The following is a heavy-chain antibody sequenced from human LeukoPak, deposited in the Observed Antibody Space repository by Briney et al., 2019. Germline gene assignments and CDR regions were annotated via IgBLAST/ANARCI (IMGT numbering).Heavy chain of an antibody. Sequence: GGSLTLSCAASGFTLSSYGMHWVRQAPGKGLEWVAVISYDGSNKYYADSVKGRFTISRDNSKNTLYLQMNSLRAEDTAVYYCAKRRMATIEGAFDIWGQGTMVTVSS. CDR1: GFTLSSYG. D-gene: IGHD5-24*01. J-gene: IGHJ3*02. CDR3: AKRRMATIEGAFDI. CDR2: ISYDGSNK. V-gene: IGHV3-30*18.